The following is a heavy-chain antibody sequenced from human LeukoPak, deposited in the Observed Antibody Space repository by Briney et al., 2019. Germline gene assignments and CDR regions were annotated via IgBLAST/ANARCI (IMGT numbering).Heavy chain of an antibody. V-gene: IGHV3-30*19. CDR2: ISYDGSNK. CDR3: ARDRGSSWLDY. CDR1: GFTFSNHG. Sequence: GGSLRLSCAASGFTFSNHGMHWVRQAPGKGLEWVAVISYDGSNKYYADSVKGRFTISRDNSKNTLYLQMNSLRAEDTAVYYCARDRGSSWLDYWGQGTLVTVSS. J-gene: IGHJ4*02. D-gene: IGHD6-13*01.